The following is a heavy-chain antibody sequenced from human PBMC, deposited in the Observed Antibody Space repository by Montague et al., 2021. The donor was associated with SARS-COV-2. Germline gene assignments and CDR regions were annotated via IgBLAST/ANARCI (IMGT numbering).Heavy chain of an antibody. D-gene: IGHD3-22*01. V-gene: IGHV4-59*12. CDR1: GGSISTYY. CDR2: VSDSGST. J-gene: IGHJ4*02. CDR3: ARGWFSPMLVVVIRGPFDY. Sequence: SETLSLTCTVSGGSISTYYWNWIRQSPGKGLEWIGYVSDSGSTNXXPSLKSRVTISVDTSKNQFSLKLSSVTAADTAVYYCARGWFSPMLVVVIRGPFDYWGQGALVTVPS.